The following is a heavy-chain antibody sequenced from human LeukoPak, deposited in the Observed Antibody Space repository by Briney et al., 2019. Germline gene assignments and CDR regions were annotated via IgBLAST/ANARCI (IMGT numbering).Heavy chain of an antibody. J-gene: IGHJ6*02. CDR2: FDPEDGET. CDR1: GYTLTKLS. Sequence: ASVKVSCKVSGYTLTKLSMHWVRQAPGKGLEWMGGFDPEDGETIYAQKFQGRVTMTEDTSTDTAYMELSSLRSEDTAVYYCATDRYDSSGYPSYYYYYYGMDVWGQGTTVTVSS. CDR3: ATDRYDSSGYPSYYYYYYGMDV. D-gene: IGHD3-22*01. V-gene: IGHV1-24*01.